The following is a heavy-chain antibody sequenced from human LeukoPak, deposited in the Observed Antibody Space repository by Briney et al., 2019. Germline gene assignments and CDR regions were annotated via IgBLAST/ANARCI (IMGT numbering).Heavy chain of an antibody. CDR3: ARPQQWLDYGYSDL. V-gene: IGHV4-39*01. CDR2: IYYSGST. D-gene: IGHD6-19*01. J-gene: IGHJ2*01. CDR1: GGSISSSSYY. Sequence: SETLSLTCTVSGGSISSSSYYWGWTRQPPGKGLEWIGSIYYSGSTYYNPSLKSRVTISVDTSKNQFSLKLSSVTAADTAVYYCARPQQWLDYGYSDLWGRGTLVSVST.